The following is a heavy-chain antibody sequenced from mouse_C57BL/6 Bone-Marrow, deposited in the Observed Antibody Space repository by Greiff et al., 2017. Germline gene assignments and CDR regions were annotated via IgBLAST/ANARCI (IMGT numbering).Heavy chain of an antibody. V-gene: IGHV1-72*01. J-gene: IGHJ2*01. CDR1: GYTFTSYW. D-gene: IGHD1-1*01. CDR3: ARGRVITTVVADY. Sequence: QVQLQQPGAELVKPGASVKLSCKASGYTFTSYWMHWVKQRPGRGLEWIGRIDPNSGGTKYNEKFKRKATLTVDKPSSTAYMQLSSLTSEDAAVYYCARGRVITTVVADYWGQGTTHTVSS. CDR2: IDPNSGGT.